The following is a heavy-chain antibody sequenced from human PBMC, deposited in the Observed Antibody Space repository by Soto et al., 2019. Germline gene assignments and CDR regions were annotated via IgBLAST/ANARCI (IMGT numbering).Heavy chain of an antibody. V-gene: IGHV5-51*01. CDR3: SRPGRDGYSSGPDY. J-gene: IGHJ4*02. CDR1: GYSFTSQW. CDR2: IYPDDSHT. D-gene: IGHD4-4*01. Sequence: PGESLKISCKGSGYSFTSQWIGWVRQMPGKGLEWMGIIYPDDSHTRYSPSFEGQVTISVDKSISTAYLQWNSLKASDTAMYYCSRPGRDGYSSGPDYWGQGTLVTVSS.